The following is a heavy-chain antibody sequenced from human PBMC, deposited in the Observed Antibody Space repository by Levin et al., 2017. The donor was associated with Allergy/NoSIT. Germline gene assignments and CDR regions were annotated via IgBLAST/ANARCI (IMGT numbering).Heavy chain of an antibody. CDR3: AKRDDILTGYYPGYYYGMDV. J-gene: IGHJ6*02. Sequence: GESLKISCAASGFTFSSYAMSWVRQAPGKGLEWVSAISGSGGSTYYADSVKGRFTISRDNSKNTLYLQMNSLRAEDTAVYYCAKRDDILTGYYPGYYYGMDVWGQGTTVTVSS. CDR2: ISGSGGST. V-gene: IGHV3-23*01. D-gene: IGHD3-9*01. CDR1: GFTFSSYA.